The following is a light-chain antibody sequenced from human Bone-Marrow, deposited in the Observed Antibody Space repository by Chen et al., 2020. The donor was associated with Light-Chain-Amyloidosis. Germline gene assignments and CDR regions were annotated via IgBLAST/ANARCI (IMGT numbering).Light chain of an antibody. CDR2: EDD. CDR1: SGSIATNY. Sequence: NFMLTQPHSGSDSPGKTVIISCTRSSGSIATNYVQWYQQRPGSSPTTVIYEDDQRPSGVQDRFSGSIDRSSNAASLTISGLKTEDEADYYCQSYQGSSQGVFGGGTKLTVL. V-gene: IGLV6-57*01. J-gene: IGLJ3*02. CDR3: QSYQGSSQGV.